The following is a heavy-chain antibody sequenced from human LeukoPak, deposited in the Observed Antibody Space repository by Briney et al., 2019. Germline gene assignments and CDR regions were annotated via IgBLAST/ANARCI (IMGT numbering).Heavy chain of an antibody. D-gene: IGHD3-16*01. V-gene: IGHV4-4*02. CDR1: GGPISNTNW. CDR2: ISLSVLT. Sequence: PSGPLTLPCSVWGGPISNTNWWGWVRQPPGAGLGWIGEISLSVLTNYNPSLKTRVTVSLDKSKNHLSLNLTSVKAADTAVYYCSREIGAFSPFGYWGQGTQVTVPS. J-gene: IGHJ4*02. CDR3: SREIGAFSPFGY.